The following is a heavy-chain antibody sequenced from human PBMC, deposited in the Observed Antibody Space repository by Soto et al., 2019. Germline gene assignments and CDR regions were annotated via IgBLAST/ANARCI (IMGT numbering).Heavy chain of an antibody. CDR3: ARGPAMRYYYYMDV. D-gene: IGHD2-2*01. Sequence: SETLSLTCTVSGGSISSYYWSWIRQPPGKGLEWIGYIYYSGSTNYNPSLKSRVTISVDTSKNQFSLKLSSVTAADTAVYYCARGPAMRYYYYMDVWGKGTTVTVSS. CDR2: IYYSGST. V-gene: IGHV4-59*01. CDR1: GGSISSYY. J-gene: IGHJ6*03.